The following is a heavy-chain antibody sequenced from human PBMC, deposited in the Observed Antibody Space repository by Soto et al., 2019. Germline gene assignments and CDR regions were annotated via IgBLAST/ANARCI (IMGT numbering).Heavy chain of an antibody. CDR1: GFTFSSYA. J-gene: IGHJ4*02. CDR2: ISGSGGST. D-gene: IGHD6-19*01. CDR3: AKDPYSSGWYGQAYFDY. V-gene: IGHV3-23*01. Sequence: GGSLRLSCAASGFTFSSYAMSWVRQAPGKGLEWVSAISGSGGSTYYADSVKGRFTISRDNSKNTLYLQMNSLRAEDTAVYYCAKDPYSSGWYGQAYFDYWGQGTLVTVSS.